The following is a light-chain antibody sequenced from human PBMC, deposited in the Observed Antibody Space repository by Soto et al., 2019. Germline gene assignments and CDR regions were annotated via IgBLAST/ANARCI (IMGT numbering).Light chain of an antibody. V-gene: IGLV1-40*01. J-gene: IGLJ2*01. CDR2: DNS. CDR3: QSYDSSLSVVV. Sequence: QSVLTQPPSVSGAPGQRVAISCTGSSSNIGAGYDVHWYHQLPGTAPKLLIYDNSNRPSGVPDRFSGSKSGTSASLAITGLQAEDEADYYCQSYDSSLSVVVFGGGTKVIVL. CDR1: SSNIGAGYD.